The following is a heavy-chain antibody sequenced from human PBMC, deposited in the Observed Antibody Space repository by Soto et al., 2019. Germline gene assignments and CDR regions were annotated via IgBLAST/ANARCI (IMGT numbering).Heavy chain of an antibody. D-gene: IGHD3-22*01. CDR2: IYHSGSI. J-gene: IGHJ4*02. CDR3: ARGGYYDDSSGYYDY. CDR1: GGSISSGGYS. Sequence: PSETLSLTCAVSGGSISSGGYSWSWIRQPPGKGLEWIGYIYHSGSIYYNPSLKSRVTISVDRSKNQFSLKLSSVTAADTAVYYCARGGYYDDSSGYYDYWGQGTLVTVSS. V-gene: IGHV4-30-2*01.